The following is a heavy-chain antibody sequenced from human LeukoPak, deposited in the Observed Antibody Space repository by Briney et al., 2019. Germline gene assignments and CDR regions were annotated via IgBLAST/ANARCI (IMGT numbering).Heavy chain of an antibody. V-gene: IGHV3-21*01. Sequence: PGGSLRLSCAASGFTFSSYEMNWVRQAPGKGLEWVSSISSSSSYIYYADSVKGRFTISRDNAKNSLYLQMNSLRAEDTAVYYCARDHFSGSWGFDPWGQGTLVTVSS. J-gene: IGHJ5*02. CDR3: ARDHFSGSWGFDP. CDR1: GFTFSSYE. CDR2: ISSSSSYI. D-gene: IGHD1-26*01.